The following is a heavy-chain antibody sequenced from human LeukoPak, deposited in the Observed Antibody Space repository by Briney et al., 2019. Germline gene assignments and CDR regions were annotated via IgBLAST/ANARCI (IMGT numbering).Heavy chain of an antibody. CDR2: IYYSGST. J-gene: IGHJ4*02. D-gene: IGHD1-26*01. CDR1: GGSISSGDYY. V-gene: IGHV4-61*08. Sequence: PSETLSLTCTVSGGSISSGDYYWSWIRQPPGKGLEWIGYIYYSGSTNYNPSLKSRVTISVDTSKNQFSLKLSSVTAADTAVYYCARYLGRPPLSSRGAALAFDYWGQGTLVTVSS. CDR3: ARYLGRPPLSSRGAALAFDY.